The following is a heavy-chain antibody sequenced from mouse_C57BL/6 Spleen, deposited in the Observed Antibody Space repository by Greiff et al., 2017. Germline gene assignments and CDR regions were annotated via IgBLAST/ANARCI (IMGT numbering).Heavy chain of an antibody. J-gene: IGHJ4*01. CDR1: GYSITSGYY. CDR2: ISYDGSN. D-gene: IGHD1-3*01. V-gene: IGHV3-6*01. CDR3: ARESGRDAMDY. Sequence: EVKLQESGPGLVKPSQSLSLTCSVTGYSITSGYYWNWIRQFPGNKLEWMGYISYDGSNNYNPSLKNRISITRDTSKNQFFLKLNSVTTEDTATYYCARESGRDAMDYWGQGTSVTVSS.